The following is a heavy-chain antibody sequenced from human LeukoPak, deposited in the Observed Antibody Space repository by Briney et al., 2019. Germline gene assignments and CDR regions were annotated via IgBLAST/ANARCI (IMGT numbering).Heavy chain of an antibody. CDR3: AGAQYGGGYYYYYMDV. CDR2: INHSGST. V-gene: IGHV4-34*01. CDR1: GGCFSGYD. Sequence: SETLSLTCAVYGGCFSGYDWSWIRQPPGKGREWIGEINHSGSTNYNASVKRRVTMSVDTSKNQFSLKLSSETAAETAVYYCAGAQYGGGYYYYYMDVWGKGTTVSVSS. J-gene: IGHJ6*03. D-gene: IGHD3-16*01.